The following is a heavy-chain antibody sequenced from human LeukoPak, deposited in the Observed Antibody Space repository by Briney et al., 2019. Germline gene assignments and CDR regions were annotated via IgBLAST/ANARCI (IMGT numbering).Heavy chain of an antibody. D-gene: IGHD6-19*01. CDR2: IKQDGSEK. CDR3: IVVAVAGTLGFDY. CDR1: GFTFSSYW. Sequence: GGSLRLSCAASGFTFSSYWMSWVRQAPGKGLEWVANIKQDGSEKYYVDSVKGRFTISRDNAKNSLYLQMNSLRAEDTAVYYCIVVAVAGTLGFDYWGQGTLVTVSS. J-gene: IGHJ4*02. V-gene: IGHV3-7*01.